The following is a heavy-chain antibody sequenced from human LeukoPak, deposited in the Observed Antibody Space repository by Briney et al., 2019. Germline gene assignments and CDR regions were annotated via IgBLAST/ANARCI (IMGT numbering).Heavy chain of an antibody. Sequence: GGSLRLSCTASGFTVSSSYMSWVRQAPGKGLEWVSLIYSGGSTFYADSVQDRFTISRDNSKNTLYLQMYSLRAEDTAVYFCARDECCSGGSCYSDYWGQGTLVTVSS. D-gene: IGHD2-15*01. J-gene: IGHJ4*02. CDR1: GFTVSSSY. CDR2: IYSGGST. V-gene: IGHV3-66*01. CDR3: ARDECCSGGSCYSDY.